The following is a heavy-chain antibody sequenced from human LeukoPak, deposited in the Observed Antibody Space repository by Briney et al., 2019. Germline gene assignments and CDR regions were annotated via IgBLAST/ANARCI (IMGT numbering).Heavy chain of an antibody. CDR2: TNTDGTST. J-gene: IGHJ2*01. CDR1: GFTFSNSW. V-gene: IGHV3-74*01. Sequence: PGGSLRLSCAASGFTFSNSWMHWVRQAPGKRLVWVSRTNTDGTSTNYADSVKGRFTISRDNAENTLYLQMHTLRAEDTAVYYCARTYNNWYFDLWGRGTLVTVSS. CDR3: ARTYNNWYFDL. D-gene: IGHD3-10*01.